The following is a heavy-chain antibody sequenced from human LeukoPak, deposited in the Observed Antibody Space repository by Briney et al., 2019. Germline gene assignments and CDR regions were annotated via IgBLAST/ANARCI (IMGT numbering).Heavy chain of an antibody. CDR3: ARSDEYASEYYLDY. V-gene: IGHV1-2*02. CDR1: GYTFTGYY. Sequence: ASVKLSCKACGYTFTGYYMSWVRQAPGQGFEWMGWINPNSGATKYAQNFQGRVTMTRDTSITAAYMEVSGLTFDDTAVYYCARSDEYASEYYLDYWGQGTLVTVSS. D-gene: IGHD2-2*01. CDR2: INPNSGAT. J-gene: IGHJ4*02.